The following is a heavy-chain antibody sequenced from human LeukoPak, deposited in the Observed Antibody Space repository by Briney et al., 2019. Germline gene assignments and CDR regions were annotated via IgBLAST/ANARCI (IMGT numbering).Heavy chain of an antibody. J-gene: IGHJ4*02. CDR2: IYSGGST. CDR3: AGNWAFDY. CDR1: GFIVSSNY. D-gene: IGHD7-27*01. Sequence: GGSPRLSCAASGFIVSSNYMSWVRQAPGKGLEWVSVIYSGGSTYYADSVKGRFTISRDNSKNTLYLQMNSLRAEDTAVYYCAGNWAFDYWGQGTLVTVSS. V-gene: IGHV3-53*01.